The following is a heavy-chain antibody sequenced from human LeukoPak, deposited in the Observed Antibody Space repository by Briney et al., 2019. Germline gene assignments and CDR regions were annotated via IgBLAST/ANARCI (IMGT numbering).Heavy chain of an antibody. V-gene: IGHV3-43*01. CDR2: ISWDGGST. CDR1: GFTFDDYT. D-gene: IGHD3-22*01. J-gene: IGHJ4*02. Sequence: GGSLRLSCAASGFTFDDYTMHWVRQAPGKGLEWVSLISWDGGSTYYADSVKGRFTISRDNSKNSLYLQMNSLRTEDTALYYCAKDGDYYDSSGYKALAYWGQGTLVTVSS. CDR3: AKDGDYYDSSGYKALAY.